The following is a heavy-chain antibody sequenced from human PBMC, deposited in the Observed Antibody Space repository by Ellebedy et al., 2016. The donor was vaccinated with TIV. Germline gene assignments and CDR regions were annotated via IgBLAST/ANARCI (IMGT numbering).Heavy chain of an antibody. V-gene: IGHV4-61*02. D-gene: IGHD2-2*01. J-gene: IGHJ6*03. CDR1: GASISSNSYH. CDR3: ARETLDIVMVPAATHYYYYMDV. CDR2: IYTSGST. Sequence: SETLSLTXTVSGASISSNSYHWSWIRQPAGTGLEWIGRIYTSGSTNYNPSLKSRVTMSVDTSKNQFSLKLNSVTAADTAVYYCARETLDIVMVPAATHYYYYMDVWGKGTTVTVSS.